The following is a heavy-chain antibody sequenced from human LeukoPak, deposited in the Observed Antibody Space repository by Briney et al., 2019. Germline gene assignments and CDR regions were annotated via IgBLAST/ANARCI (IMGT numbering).Heavy chain of an antibody. J-gene: IGHJ4*02. V-gene: IGHV3-11*04. CDR1: GFTFSDYY. D-gene: IGHD2-2*01. CDR2: ISSSGSTI. Sequence: PGGSLRLSCAASGFTFSDYYMSWIPQAPGKGLEWGSYISSSGSTIHYADSVKGRFTIPRDNAKNSLYLQLSSLRAEASGVYYCARDTFQPGLIDSWGQGTLVTVSS. CDR3: ARDTFQPGLIDS.